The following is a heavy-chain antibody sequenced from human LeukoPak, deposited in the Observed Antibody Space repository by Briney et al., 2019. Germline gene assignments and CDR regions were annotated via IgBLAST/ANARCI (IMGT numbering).Heavy chain of an antibody. CDR2: INPNSGGT. CDR1: GYTFTGYY. Sequence: ASVKVSCKASGYTFTGYYMHWGRQAPGQGLEWMGRINPNSGGTNYAQKFQGRVTMTRDTSISTAYMELSRLRSDDTAVYYCARVLGIVEDAFDIWGQGTMVTVSS. J-gene: IGHJ3*02. D-gene: IGHD3-22*01. CDR3: ARVLGIVEDAFDI. V-gene: IGHV1-2*02.